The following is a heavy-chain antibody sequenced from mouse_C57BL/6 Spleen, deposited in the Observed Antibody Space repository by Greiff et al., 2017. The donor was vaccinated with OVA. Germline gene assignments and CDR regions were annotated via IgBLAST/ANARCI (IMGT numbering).Heavy chain of an antibody. CDR3: ARRAGKGWFAY. V-gene: IGHV1-26*01. Sequence: QLQQSGPELVKPGASVKISCKASGYTFTDYYMNWVKQSHGKSLEWIGDINPNNGGTSYNQKFKGKATLTVDKSSSTAYMELRSLTSEDSAVYYCARRAGKGWFAYWGQGTLVTVSA. D-gene: IGHD3-3*01. CDR1: GYTFTDYY. J-gene: IGHJ3*01. CDR2: INPNNGGT.